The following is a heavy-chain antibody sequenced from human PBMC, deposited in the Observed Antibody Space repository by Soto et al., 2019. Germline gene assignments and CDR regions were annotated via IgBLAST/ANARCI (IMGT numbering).Heavy chain of an antibody. Sequence: SETLSLTCTVSGGSISSSSYYWGWIRQPPGKGLEWIGSIYYSGSTYYNPSLKSRVTISVDTSKNKFSLKLSSVTAADTAVYYCASPAINGWRVDFWAQGILVTVSS. D-gene: IGHD6-19*01. V-gene: IGHV4-39*01. CDR2: IYYSGST. CDR3: ASPAINGWRVDF. CDR1: GGSISSSSYY. J-gene: IGHJ4*02.